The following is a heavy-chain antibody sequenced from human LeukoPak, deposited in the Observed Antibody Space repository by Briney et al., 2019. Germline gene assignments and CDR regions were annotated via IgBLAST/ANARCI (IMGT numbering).Heavy chain of an antibody. CDR1: GFTFSSYT. D-gene: IGHD4-23*01. Sequence: PGGSLRLSCAASGFTFSSYTMNWVRQAPGKGLEWVAVISYDGSNKYYADSVKGRFTISRDNSKNTLYLQMNSLRAEDTAVYYCAKDLTRWAFDYWGQGTLVTVSS. CDR2: ISYDGSNK. V-gene: IGHV3-30*18. CDR3: AKDLTRWAFDY. J-gene: IGHJ4*02.